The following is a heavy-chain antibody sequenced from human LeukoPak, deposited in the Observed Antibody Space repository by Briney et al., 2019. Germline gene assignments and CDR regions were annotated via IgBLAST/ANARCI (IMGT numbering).Heavy chain of an antibody. V-gene: IGHV4-39*01. CDR3: ESAAYSSSASCYWD. Sequence: SETLSLTCTVSGVSVSNSNFYWGWIRRPPGKGPEFIGSMHYRASTYYNPSLKSRVAVFVATSNNKFSLNLRFVTDADTAVYYYESAAYSSSASCYWDWGQGTLVTVSS. D-gene: IGHD2-2*01. CDR1: GVSVSNSNFY. CDR2: MHYRAST. J-gene: IGHJ4*02.